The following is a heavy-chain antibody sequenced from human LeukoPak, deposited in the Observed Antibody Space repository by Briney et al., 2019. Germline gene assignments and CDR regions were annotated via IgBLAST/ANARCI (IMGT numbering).Heavy chain of an antibody. J-gene: IGHJ3*02. D-gene: IGHD6-13*01. CDR2: IYPGDSNT. V-gene: IGHV5-51*01. Sequence: GESLKISCEGSGDSFNDYWIGWVRQMSGKGLEWMGIIYPGDSNTRYSPSFQGQVTISADKSIYTAYLQWSSLRPSDTGIYYSARRIAAAGNAFDIWGHGTRVSVSP. CDR1: GDSFNDYW. CDR3: ARRIAAAGNAFDI.